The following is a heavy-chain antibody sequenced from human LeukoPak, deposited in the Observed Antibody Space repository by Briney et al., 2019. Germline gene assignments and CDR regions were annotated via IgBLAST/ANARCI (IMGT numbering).Heavy chain of an antibody. D-gene: IGHD6-13*01. CDR2: ISPYNGNT. CDR3: AFSNSYGYFDY. CDR1: GGTFSNFH. J-gene: IGHJ4*02. Sequence: ASVKVSCKASGGTFSNFHISWVRQAPGQGLEWMGWISPYNGNTNYAQNFQGRVTMTTDTSTSTAYMDLRSLGSADTAVYYCAFSNSYGYFDYWGQGTLITVSS. V-gene: IGHV1-18*01.